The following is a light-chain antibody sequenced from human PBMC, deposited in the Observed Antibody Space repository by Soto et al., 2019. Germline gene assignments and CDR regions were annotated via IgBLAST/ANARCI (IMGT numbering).Light chain of an antibody. J-gene: IGKJ4*01. CDR1: HSVSSNY. V-gene: IGKV3D-20*01. CDR2: DAS. Sequence: EIVLTQSPGTLSLSPGERATLSCVASHSVSSNYVAWYQQKPGLAPSLLIFDASTRSTGVPDRFSGSGSGTDFPLSISRLEPEDFAVYYCQQYGRPPLTFGGGTKPETK. CDR3: QQYGRPPLT.